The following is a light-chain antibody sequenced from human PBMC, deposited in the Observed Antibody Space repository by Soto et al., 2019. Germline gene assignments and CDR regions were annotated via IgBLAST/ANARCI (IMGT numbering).Light chain of an antibody. V-gene: IGKV3-20*01. Sequence: EIVLTQSPGTLSLFPGERATISCRASQIVSSGYLGWYQQKPGQAPRLLIQHASSRAAGVRDRFSCSGSGTDFILTISRLEPEDFAVYYCQQYANSRTFGQGTKVEI. CDR2: HAS. CDR3: QQYANSRT. J-gene: IGKJ1*01. CDR1: QIVSSGY.